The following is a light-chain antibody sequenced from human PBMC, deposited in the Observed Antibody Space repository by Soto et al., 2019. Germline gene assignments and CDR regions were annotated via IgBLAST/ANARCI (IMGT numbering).Light chain of an antibody. CDR1: QSISSNY. CDR3: QQYGSPQLT. Sequence: EIVLTQSPCTLSLSPGETVTLSCRASQSISSNYVAWFQHKPGQAPRLLIYGASSRAPGIPERFSGSGSGTDFSLTINRLEPEESAVFYCQQYGSPQLTFGGGTKVEIK. V-gene: IGKV3-20*01. CDR2: GAS. J-gene: IGKJ4*01.